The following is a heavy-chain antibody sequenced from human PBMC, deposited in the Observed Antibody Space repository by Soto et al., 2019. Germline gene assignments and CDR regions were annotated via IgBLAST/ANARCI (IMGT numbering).Heavy chain of an antibody. CDR3: ARASRVTTSGTTEYYFDY. D-gene: IGHD4-17*01. Sequence: SETLSLTCTVSGDSIRSGDYFWTWIRQHPGTGLEWIGYISKSGGTYDSPYLRSRLSLSVDTSQSLFYLKLTSVTAADTATYYCARASRVTTSGTTEYYFDYLGQRTPVTVSS. J-gene: IGHJ4*02. V-gene: IGHV4-31*03. CDR1: GDSIRSGDYF. CDR2: ISKSGGT.